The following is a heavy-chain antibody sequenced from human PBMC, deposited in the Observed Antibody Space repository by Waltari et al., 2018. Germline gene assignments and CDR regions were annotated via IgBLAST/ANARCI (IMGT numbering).Heavy chain of an antibody. CDR3: ATVSSSWRFPPHDY. CDR1: GYTLTELS. D-gene: IGHD6-13*01. CDR2: VEPEDGET. V-gene: IGHV1-24*01. Sequence: QVQLVQSGAEVKKPGASVKVSCKVSGYTLTELSMHWVRQAPGKGLEWMGGVEPEDGETIDAQKFQGRVTMTEDTFTDTAYMELSSLRSEDTAVYYCATVSSSWRFPPHDYWGQGTLVTVSS. J-gene: IGHJ4*02.